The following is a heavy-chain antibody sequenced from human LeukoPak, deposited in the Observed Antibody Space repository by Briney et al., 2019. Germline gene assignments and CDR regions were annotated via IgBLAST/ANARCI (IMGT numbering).Heavy chain of an antibody. CDR2: IYYSGST. CDR1: GGSISSYY. Sequence: SETLSLTCTVSGGSISSYYWSWIRQPPGKGLEWIGFIYYSGSTNYNPSLKSRVTISVDTSKNQFSLKLSSVTAADTAVYYCARDDGSFQYFDYWGQGTLVTVSS. D-gene: IGHD1-26*01. CDR3: ARDDGSFQYFDY. V-gene: IGHV4-59*01. J-gene: IGHJ4*02.